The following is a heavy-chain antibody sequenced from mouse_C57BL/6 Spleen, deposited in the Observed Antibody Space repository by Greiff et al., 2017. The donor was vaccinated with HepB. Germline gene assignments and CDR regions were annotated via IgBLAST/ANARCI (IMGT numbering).Heavy chain of an antibody. D-gene: IGHD1-1*01. CDR3: ANYYGSSYGYFDY. CDR1: GFTFSDYG. Sequence: DVQLQESGGGLVKPGGSLKLSCAASGFTFSDYGMHWVRQAPEKGLEWVAYISSGSSTIYYADTVKGRFTISRDNAKNTLFLQMTSLRSEDTAMYYCANYYGSSYGYFDYWGQGTTLTVSS. CDR2: ISSGSSTI. J-gene: IGHJ2*01. V-gene: IGHV5-17*01.